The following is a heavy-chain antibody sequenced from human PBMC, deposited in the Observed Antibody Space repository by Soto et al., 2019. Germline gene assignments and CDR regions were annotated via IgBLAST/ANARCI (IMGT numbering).Heavy chain of an antibody. CDR3: ARTTVTTNDAFDI. CDR1: GYIFTSYW. V-gene: IGHV5-51*01. Sequence: VESLKISCKGSGYIFTSYWIGCFLQMPGKGLEWMGIIYPGDSDTRYSPSFQGQVTISADKSISTAYLQWSSLKASDTAMYYCARTTVTTNDAFDIWGQGTMVTVSS. D-gene: IGHD4-17*01. CDR2: IYPGDSDT. J-gene: IGHJ3*02.